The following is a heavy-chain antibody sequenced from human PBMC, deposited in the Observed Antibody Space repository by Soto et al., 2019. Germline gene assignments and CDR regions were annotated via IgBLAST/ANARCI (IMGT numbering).Heavy chain of an antibody. CDR2: IWYDGSNK. V-gene: IGHV3-33*01. J-gene: IGHJ4*02. D-gene: IGHD1-26*01. Sequence: QVQLVESGGGVVQPGRSLRLSCAASGFIFSGYGMHWVRQAPGKGLEWVALIWYDGSNKYYADSVKGRFTFSRDNSKNTLYLQLNSLRVEDTAVYYCARDLRIVGAKGRSYFDYWGQGTLVTVSA. CDR3: ARDLRIVGAKGRSYFDY. CDR1: GFIFSGYG.